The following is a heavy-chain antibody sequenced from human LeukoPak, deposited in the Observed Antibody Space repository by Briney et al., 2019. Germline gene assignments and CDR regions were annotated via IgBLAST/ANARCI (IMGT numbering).Heavy chain of an antibody. J-gene: IGHJ4*02. V-gene: IGHV3-11*01. CDR2: ISSSGSTI. CDR3: ARGDCYDSSGYFVDY. CDR1: GITFSDYY. Sequence: PGGSLRLSCAASGITFSDYYMSWIRQAPGKGLEWVSYISSSGSTIYYADSVKGRFTISRDNAKNSLYLQMNSLRAEDTAVYYCARGDCYDSSGYFVDYWGQGTLVTVSS. D-gene: IGHD3-22*01.